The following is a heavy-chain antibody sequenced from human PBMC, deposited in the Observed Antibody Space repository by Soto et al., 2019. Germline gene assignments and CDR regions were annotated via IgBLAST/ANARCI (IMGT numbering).Heavy chain of an antibody. V-gene: IGHV4-34*02. J-gene: IGHJ4*02. D-gene: IGHD2-15*01. CDR1: GGSLSNYY. CDR2: IYHSGGT. CDR3: SANKIFFFLSGGSHHVPFGL. Sequence: QVQLQQWGAGLLKPSATLSLTCAVSGGSLSNYYWSWIRQPPGKGLEWIGEIYHSGGTNYNPSLQSRGTTLVATPKNQLSLKLSSVTAADTAVFYFSANKIFFFLSGGSHHVPFGLCGQGTLVAVSS.